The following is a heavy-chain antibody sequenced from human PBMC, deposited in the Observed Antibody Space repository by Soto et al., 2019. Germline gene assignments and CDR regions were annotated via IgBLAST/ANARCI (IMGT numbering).Heavy chain of an antibody. CDR3: ATSAAAPGNY. V-gene: IGHV3-7*01. D-gene: IGHD6-13*01. Sequence: VQLVESGGGVVQPGGSLRLSCAASGFTFSNYAMHWVRQAPGKGLEWMANIKQDGSDKYYVDSVKGRFTISRDNAKNSLYLQMNSLRAEDTAVYYCATSAAAPGNYWGQGTLVTVSS. J-gene: IGHJ4*02. CDR1: GFTFSNYA. CDR2: IKQDGSDK.